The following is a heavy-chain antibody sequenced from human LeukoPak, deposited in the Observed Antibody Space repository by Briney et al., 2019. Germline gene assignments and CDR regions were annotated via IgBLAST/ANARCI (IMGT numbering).Heavy chain of an antibody. V-gene: IGHV5-51*01. J-gene: IGHJ6*02. Sequence: GEPLTISCMGSGYRFTSYWIGWVRQMTGKGLEWMGIISPGDSDTRYRPCFQGQVPISAAQSISTAYLQWSSLKASDTAMYYCARQELRYFDWSNKGRDYYGMDVWGQGTTVTVSS. D-gene: IGHD3-9*01. CDR1: GYRFTSYW. CDR2: ISPGDSDT. CDR3: ARQELRYFDWSNKGRDYYGMDV.